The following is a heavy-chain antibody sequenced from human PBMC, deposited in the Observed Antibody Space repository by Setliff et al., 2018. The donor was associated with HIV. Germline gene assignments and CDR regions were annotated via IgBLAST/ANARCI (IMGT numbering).Heavy chain of an antibody. D-gene: IGHD6-25*01. CDR1: GFTFRSYW. V-gene: IGHV3-7*01. Sequence: GGSLRLSCAASGFTFRSYWMSWARQAPGKGLEWVANIKEDGSEIYYVDSVKGRFTISRDNSKNMMNLQMNSLRAEDTAVYYGARDQVGGGIDYWGQGTLVTVSS. CDR2: IKEDGSEI. CDR3: ARDQVGGGIDY. J-gene: IGHJ4*02.